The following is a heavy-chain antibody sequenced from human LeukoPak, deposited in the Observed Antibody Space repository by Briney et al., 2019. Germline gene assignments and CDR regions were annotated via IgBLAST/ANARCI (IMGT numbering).Heavy chain of an antibody. V-gene: IGHV3-23*01. CDR3: AKWGDFDILTGYYVSDF. J-gene: IGHJ4*02. D-gene: IGHD3-9*01. CDR1: GFTFSNYA. Sequence: GASLRLSYVASGFTFSNYAMSWVRQAPGKRLEWVSAVTGRGSSTYYADSVKGRFTISRDNSRNTLFLQMNSLRAEDTAIYYCAKWGDFDILTGYYVSDFWGQGTLVTVSS. CDR2: VTGRGSST.